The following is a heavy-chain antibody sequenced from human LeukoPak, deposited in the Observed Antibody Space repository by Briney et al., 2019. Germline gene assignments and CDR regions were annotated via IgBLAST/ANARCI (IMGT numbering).Heavy chain of an antibody. D-gene: IGHD4-17*01. J-gene: IGHJ4*02. CDR1: GGSISSFRSSDSY. Sequence: SETLSLTCSVSGGSISSFRSSDSYWGWVRQPPGEGLEWIGIINDSGRTYFNPSLKSRVTISVDTSKNQFSLKLSSVTAADTAVYYCATDGDSRPFDYWGQGTLVTVSS. CDR2: INDSGRT. V-gene: IGHV4-39*07. CDR3: ATDGDSRPFDY.